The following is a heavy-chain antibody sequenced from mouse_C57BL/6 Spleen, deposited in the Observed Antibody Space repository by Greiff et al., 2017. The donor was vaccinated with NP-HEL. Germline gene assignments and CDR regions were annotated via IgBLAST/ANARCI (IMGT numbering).Heavy chain of an antibody. V-gene: IGHV3-1*01. CDR3: AREGYDYGFAY. CDR2: ISYSGST. J-gene: IGHJ3*01. Sequence: EVQVVESGPGMVKPSQSLSLTCTVTGYSITSGYDWHWIRHFPGNKLEWMGYISYSGSTNYNPSLKSRISITHDTSKNHFFLKLNSVTTEDTATYYCAREGYDYGFAYWGHGTLVTVAA. CDR1: GYSITSGYD. D-gene: IGHD2-4*01.